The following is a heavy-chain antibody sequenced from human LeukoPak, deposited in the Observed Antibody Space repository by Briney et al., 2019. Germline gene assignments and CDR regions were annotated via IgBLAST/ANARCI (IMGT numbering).Heavy chain of an antibody. D-gene: IGHD6-13*01. V-gene: IGHV4-61*01. CDR3: ARGYSSSSGIFDY. CDR2: IYYSGST. CDR1: GGSISSSSYY. Sequence: PSETPSLTCTVSGGSISSSSYYWSWIRQPPGKGLEWIGYIYYSGSTNYNPSLKSRVTISVDTSKNQFSLKLSSVTAADTAVYYCARGYSSSSGIFDYWGQGTLVTVSS. J-gene: IGHJ4*02.